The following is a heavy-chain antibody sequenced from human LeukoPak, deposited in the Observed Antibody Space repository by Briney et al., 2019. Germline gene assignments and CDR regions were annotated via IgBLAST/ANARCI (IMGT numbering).Heavy chain of an antibody. D-gene: IGHD3-16*01. Sequence: SQTLSLTCAISGDSVSSNSAAWNWIRQSPSRGLEWLGRTYYRSKWYNDYAVSVKSRITINPDTSKNQFSLQLNSVTPEDTAVYYCARCINVWGSLYYYYYMDVWGKGTTVTISS. CDR2: TYYRSKWYN. CDR1: GDSVSSNSAA. J-gene: IGHJ6*03. V-gene: IGHV6-1*01. CDR3: ARCINVWGSLYYYYYMDV.